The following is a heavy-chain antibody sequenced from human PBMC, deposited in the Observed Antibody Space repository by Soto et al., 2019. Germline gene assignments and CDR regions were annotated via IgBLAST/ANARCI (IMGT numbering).Heavy chain of an antibody. V-gene: IGHV6-1*01. CDR3: ARVLDSGMDTAMVDYYYYGMDV. Sequence: HSQTLSLTCAISWDSVSSNSAAWNWIRPSPSKGLEWLGRTYYRSKWYNDYAVSVKSRITINPDTSKNQFSLQLNSVTPEDTAVYYCARVLDSGMDTAMVDYYYYGMDVWGQGTTVTVSS. CDR1: WDSVSSNSAA. J-gene: IGHJ6*02. D-gene: IGHD5-18*01. CDR2: TYYRSKWYN.